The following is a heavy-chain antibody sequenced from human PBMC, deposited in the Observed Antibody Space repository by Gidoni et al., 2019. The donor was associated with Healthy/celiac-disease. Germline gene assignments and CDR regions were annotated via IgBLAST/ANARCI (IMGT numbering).Heavy chain of an antibody. V-gene: IGHV5-51*01. CDR2: IYPGDSDT. D-gene: IGHD3-10*01. J-gene: IGHJ4*02. Sequence: EVQLVKPGAEVKKPGESLKICGKGSGYSCTSYWIGWVRQMPGKGLEWMGIIYPGDSDTRYSPSFQGQVTISADKSISTAYLQWSSLTASDTAMYYCARQGGMVRGVIMRYYFDYWVQGTLVTVSS. CDR1: GYSCTSYW. CDR3: ARQGGMVRGVIMRYYFDY.